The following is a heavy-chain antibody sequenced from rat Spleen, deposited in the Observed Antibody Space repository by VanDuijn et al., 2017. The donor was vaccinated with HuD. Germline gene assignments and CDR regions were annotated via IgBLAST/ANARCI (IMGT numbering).Heavy chain of an antibody. V-gene: IGHV5-31*01. CDR3: TRDRLDNNYGYVDY. CDR2: ITNTDGST. CDR1: GFTFNKYW. D-gene: IGHD1-10*01. J-gene: IGHJ2*01. Sequence: EVQLVESGGGLVQSGRSLKLSCVASGFTFNKYWMTWIRQAPGKGLEWVASITNTDGSTYYPDSVKGRFTISTDNAKSTLYLQMNSLGSEDTATYYCTRDRLDNNYGYVDYWGQGVMVTVSS.